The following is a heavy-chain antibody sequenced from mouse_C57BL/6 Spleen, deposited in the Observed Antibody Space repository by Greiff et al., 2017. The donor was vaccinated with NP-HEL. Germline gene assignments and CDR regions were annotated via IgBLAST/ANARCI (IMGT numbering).Heavy chain of an antibody. CDR3: ARGYDYDEFAY. Sequence: EVKLMESGPGLVKPSQSLSLTCSVTGYSITSGYYWNWIRQFPGNKLEWMGYISYDGSNNYNPSLKNRISITRDTSKNQFFLKLNSVTTEDTATYYCARGYDYDEFAYWGQGTLVTVSA. V-gene: IGHV3-6*01. D-gene: IGHD2-4*01. CDR2: ISYDGSN. J-gene: IGHJ3*01. CDR1: GYSITSGYY.